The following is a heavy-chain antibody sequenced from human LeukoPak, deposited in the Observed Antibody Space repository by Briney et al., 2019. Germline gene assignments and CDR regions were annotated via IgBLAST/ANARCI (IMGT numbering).Heavy chain of an antibody. Sequence: SETLSLTCTVSGGSISSSGYYWSWLRQHPGKGLEWIGYIYYSGTTYYNPSLKSRVTISVDTSKNQSSLKLSSVTAADTAVYYCAREDYYDSSGYLDYWGQGTLVTVSS. CDR2: IYYSGTT. V-gene: IGHV4-31*03. D-gene: IGHD3-22*01. CDR1: GGSISSSGYY. CDR3: AREDYYDSSGYLDY. J-gene: IGHJ4*02.